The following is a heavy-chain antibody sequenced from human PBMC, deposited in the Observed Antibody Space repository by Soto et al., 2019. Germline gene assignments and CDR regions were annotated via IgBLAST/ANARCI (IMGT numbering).Heavy chain of an antibody. V-gene: IGHV4-34*01. CDR1: GGSFSGYY. D-gene: IGHD2-2*01. J-gene: IGHJ6*03. CDR3: ARGKKVVPAVIVRGPTHYYYYYMDV. Sequence: SETLSLTCAVYGGSFSGYYWSWIRQPPGKGLEWIGEINHSGSTNYNPSLKSRVTISVDTSKNQFSLKLSSVTAADTAVYYCARGKKVVPAVIVRGPTHYYYYYMDVWGKGTTVTVSS. CDR2: INHSGST.